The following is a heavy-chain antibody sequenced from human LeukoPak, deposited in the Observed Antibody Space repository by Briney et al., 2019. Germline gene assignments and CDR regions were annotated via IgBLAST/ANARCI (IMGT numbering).Heavy chain of an antibody. D-gene: IGHD4-17*01. J-gene: IGHJ4*02. CDR2: TNPNSCNT. CDR3: ARVRLPDYENDYCDY. CDR1: GSTFTSYD. V-gene: IGHV1-8*01. Sequence: ASVKPCCTAAGSTFTSYDINWVRQATGQGLEWMGWTNPNSCNTGYAQKFQGRVTMTRNTSISTAYMELSSLRSEDTAVYYCARVRLPDYENDYCDYWGQGTLVTVSS.